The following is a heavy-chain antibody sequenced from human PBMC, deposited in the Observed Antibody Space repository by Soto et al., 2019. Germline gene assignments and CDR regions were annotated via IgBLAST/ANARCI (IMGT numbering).Heavy chain of an antibody. CDR1: GFTFSTYC. Sequence: QVQLVESGGGVAQPGRSLRLSCAASGFTFSTYCMHWVRQAPGKGLEWIAMMSYDGSNTYHADSVKGRFTISRDISKNTLYLQMNSLRAEDTAVYYCARAWEDWNDGGNGFDPWGQGTLVTVSS. CDR3: ARAWEDWNDGGNGFDP. CDR2: MSYDGSNT. D-gene: IGHD1-1*01. J-gene: IGHJ5*02. V-gene: IGHV3-30-3*01.